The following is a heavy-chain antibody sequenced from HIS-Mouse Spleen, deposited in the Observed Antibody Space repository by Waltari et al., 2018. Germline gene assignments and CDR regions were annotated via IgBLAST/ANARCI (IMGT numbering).Heavy chain of an antibody. Sequence: QVQLVQSRAAVKKPGASVQVSFEASGYTFTGYYMPWVRRAPGQGLEWMGWINPSSSGTNNAQKFQGRVTMTRDTSISTAYMELSRLGSDDTAVYYCARENTMVRGVIFSWFDPWGQGTLVTVSS. CDR3: ARENTMVRGVIFSWFDP. D-gene: IGHD3-10*01. J-gene: IGHJ5*02. V-gene: IGHV1-2*02. CDR2: INPSSSGT. CDR1: GYTFTGYY.